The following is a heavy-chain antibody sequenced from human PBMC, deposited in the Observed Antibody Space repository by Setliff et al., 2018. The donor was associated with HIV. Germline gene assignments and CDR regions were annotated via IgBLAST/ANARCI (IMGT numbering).Heavy chain of an antibody. J-gene: IGHJ4*02. CDR2: ASHSGNT. D-gene: IGHD3-10*01. CDR3: VSQPESRWQIEY. Sequence: TSETLSLTCAVSGYSISRGYFWVWVRQPPGKGLEWIGSASHSGNTDYNISLKSRVTISIDNSNNHFSLKLRSVTAADTAAYYCVSQPESRWQIEYWGQGTLVTVSS. V-gene: IGHV4-38-2*01. CDR1: GYSISRGYF.